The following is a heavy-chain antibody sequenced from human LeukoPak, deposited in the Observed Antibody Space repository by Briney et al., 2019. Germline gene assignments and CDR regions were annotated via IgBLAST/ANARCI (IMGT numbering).Heavy chain of an antibody. V-gene: IGHV1-69*13. CDR3: ATAPFAMTTVTTKVWYFDL. J-gene: IGHJ2*01. Sequence: GASVKVSCKASGGTFSSYAISWVRQAPGQGLEWMGGIIPIFGTANYAQKFQGRVTITADESTSTAYMELSSLRSADTAVYYCATAPFAMTTVTTKVWYFDLWGRGTLVTVSS. D-gene: IGHD4-17*01. CDR1: GGTFSSYA. CDR2: IIPIFGTA.